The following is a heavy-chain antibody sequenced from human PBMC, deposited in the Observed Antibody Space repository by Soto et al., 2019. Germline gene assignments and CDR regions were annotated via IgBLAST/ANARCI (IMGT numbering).Heavy chain of an antibody. Sequence: ASVKVSCKASGYIFISYGISWVRQAPGQGLEWMGWISAYNGNTNYEHKFQGRVTLSTDTPTSTAYMELRGLRSDDTAVYYCARSGDNYYGSGSYHSPPDYWGQGTLVTVSS. CDR2: ISAYNGNT. J-gene: IGHJ4*02. CDR1: GYIFISYG. CDR3: ARSGDNYYGSGSYHSPPDY. V-gene: IGHV1-18*01. D-gene: IGHD3-10*01.